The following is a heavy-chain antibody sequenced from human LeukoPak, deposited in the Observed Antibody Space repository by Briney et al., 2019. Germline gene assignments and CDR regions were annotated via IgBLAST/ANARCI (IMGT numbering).Heavy chain of an antibody. CDR1: GGSISNYF. CDR2: IYYTGST. Sequence: SETLSLTCTVSGGSISNYFWGWIRQPPGKGLEWIGYIYYTGSTNYNPSLKSRVTISVDTAKNQFSLNVRSVTAADTAVYYCVRDKGHFDVDFWGRGTLVTVSS. V-gene: IGHV4-59*01. J-gene: IGHJ4*02. CDR3: VRDKGHFDVDF. D-gene: IGHD3-9*01.